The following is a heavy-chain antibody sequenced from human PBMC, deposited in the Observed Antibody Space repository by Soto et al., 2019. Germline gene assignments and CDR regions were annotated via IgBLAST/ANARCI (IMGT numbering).Heavy chain of an antibody. Sequence: QVQLVESGGGVVQPGRSLRLSCAASGFTFSSYGMHWVRQAPGKGLEWVAVIWYDGSNKYYADSVKGRFTISRDNSKNTLYLQMNSLRAEDTAVYYCARANYGSGSYYSPPLYMDVWGKGTTVTVSS. CDR1: GFTFSSYG. J-gene: IGHJ6*03. D-gene: IGHD3-10*01. V-gene: IGHV3-33*01. CDR3: ARANYGSGSYYSPPLYMDV. CDR2: IWYDGSNK.